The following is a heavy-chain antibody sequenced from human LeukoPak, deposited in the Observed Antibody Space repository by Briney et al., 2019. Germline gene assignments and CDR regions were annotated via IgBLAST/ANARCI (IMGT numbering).Heavy chain of an antibody. CDR2: IYYSGST. CDR3: ARGVSVYYDSSGYYYFDY. J-gene: IGHJ4*02. D-gene: IGHD3-22*01. Sequence: SETLSLTGTVSGDSISSDAFYWSWVRQHPGKGLEWIGYIYYSGSTSYSPSLKSRPTISVDTSKNQFSLKLRSVTAADTAVYYCARGVSVYYDSSGYYYFDYWGQGTLVTVSS. V-gene: IGHV4-31*03. CDR1: GDSISSDAFY.